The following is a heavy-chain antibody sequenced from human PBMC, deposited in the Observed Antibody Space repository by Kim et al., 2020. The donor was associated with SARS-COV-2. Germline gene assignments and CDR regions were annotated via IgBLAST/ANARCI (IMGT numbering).Heavy chain of an antibody. CDR1: GFTFTEYF. J-gene: IGHJ4*02. Sequence: GGSLRLSCAASGFTFTEYFMSWIRQAPGKGLEWISYISVSGSTIYHADSVKGRFAISRDNANNSLYLQLSSLRAEDTAVYYCASARVIGVAITTWGQGTLVTVSS. V-gene: IGHV3-11*01. CDR3: ASARVIGVAITT. CDR2: ISVSGSTI. D-gene: IGHD3-22*01.